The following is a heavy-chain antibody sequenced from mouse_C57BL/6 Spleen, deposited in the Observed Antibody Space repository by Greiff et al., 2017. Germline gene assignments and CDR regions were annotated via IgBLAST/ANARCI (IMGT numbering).Heavy chain of an antibody. J-gene: IGHJ4*01. CDR2: IDPENGDT. D-gene: IGHD1-1*01. V-gene: IGHV14-4*01. CDR3: TTLLYYYGSSGYAMDY. CDR1: GFNIKDDY. Sequence: VQLQQSGAELVRPGASVKLSCTASGFNIKDDYMHWVKQRPEQGLEWIGWIDPENGDTEYASKFQGKATITADTSSNTAYLQLSSLTSEDTAVYYCTTLLYYYGSSGYAMDYWGQGTSVTVSS.